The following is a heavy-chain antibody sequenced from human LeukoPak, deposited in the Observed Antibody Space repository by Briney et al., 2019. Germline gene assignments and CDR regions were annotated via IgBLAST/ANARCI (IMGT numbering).Heavy chain of an antibody. J-gene: IGHJ4*02. D-gene: IGHD3-22*01. CDR1: GFTFTSSA. CDR3: AAAIVRPLNYFDY. Sequence: SVKVSCKASGFTFTSSAVQWVRQARGQRLEWIGWIVVGSGNTNYAQKFQERVTITRDMSTSTAYMELSSLRSEDTAVYYSAAAIVRPLNYFDYWGQGTLVTVSS. V-gene: IGHV1-58*01. CDR2: IVVGSGNT.